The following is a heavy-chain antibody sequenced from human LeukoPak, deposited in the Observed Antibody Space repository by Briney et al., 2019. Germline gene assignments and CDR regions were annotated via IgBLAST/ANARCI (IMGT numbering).Heavy chain of an antibody. CDR2: IYYGGST. V-gene: IGHV4-61*01. D-gene: IGHD3-9*01. J-gene: IGHJ4*02. CDR1: GGSVSSGSYY. CDR3: ASGETRHYDILTGHFDY. Sequence: PSETLSLTCTVSGGSVSSGSYYWSWIRQPPGKGLEWIGYIYYGGSTNYNPSLKSRVTISVDTSKNQFSLKLSSVTAADTAVYYCASGETRHYDILTGHFDYWGQGTLVTVSS.